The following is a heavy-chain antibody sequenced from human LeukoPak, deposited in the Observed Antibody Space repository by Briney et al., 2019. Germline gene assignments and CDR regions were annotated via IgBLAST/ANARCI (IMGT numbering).Heavy chain of an antibody. CDR3: ARRLTQYDCFDP. Sequence: PSETLSLTCTVSGGSISSGGYYWSWIRQHPGKGLEWIGFIYYSGSTYYNPSLKSRVTISVDTSKNQFSLKLSSVTPEDTAVYYCARRLTQYDCFDPWGQGILVTVSS. J-gene: IGHJ5*02. CDR2: IYYSGST. CDR1: GGSISSGGYY. V-gene: IGHV4-31*03. D-gene: IGHD2-2*01.